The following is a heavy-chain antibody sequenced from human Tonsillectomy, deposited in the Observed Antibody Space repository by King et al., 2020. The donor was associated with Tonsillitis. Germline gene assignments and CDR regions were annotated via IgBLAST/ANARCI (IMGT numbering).Heavy chain of an antibody. CDR1: GFTFSSYS. Sequence: VQLVESGGGLVKPGGSLRLSCAASGFTFSSYSMNWVRQAPGKGLEWVSSISNSSIYIYYADSVKGRFTLSRDNAKNSLYLQMNSLRAEDTAVYYCARDRYFDLWGRGTLVTVSS. J-gene: IGHJ2*01. CDR2: ISNSSIYI. V-gene: IGHV3-21*01. CDR3: ARDRYFDL.